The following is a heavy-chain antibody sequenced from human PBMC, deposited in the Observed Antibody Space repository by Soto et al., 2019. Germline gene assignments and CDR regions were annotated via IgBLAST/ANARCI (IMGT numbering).Heavy chain of an antibody. D-gene: IGHD2-21*01. CDR1: GGSISSYY. CDR3: ARRWGGTFDY. V-gene: IGHV4-59*01. Sequence: QVQLQESGPGLVKPSETLSLTCTVSGGSISSYYWSWIRQPPGKGLEWIGYIYYSGSTNYNPSLKGRVTISVDTSKTHFSLKLSSVTAADTAVYYCARRWGGTFDYWGQGTLVTVSS. CDR2: IYYSGST. J-gene: IGHJ4*02.